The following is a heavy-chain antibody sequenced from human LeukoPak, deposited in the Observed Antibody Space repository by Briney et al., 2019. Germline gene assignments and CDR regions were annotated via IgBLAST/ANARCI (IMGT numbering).Heavy chain of an antibody. D-gene: IGHD3-10*01. Sequence: SETLSLTCSVSGGSISSSDSYWGWIRQPPGKGLEWIGSMYYRGTSYYKPSLKSRVIISVDTSKKQFSLKLSSVTAADTAVYYCARTYYYGSGTRRNGFDIWGQGTMVTVSS. J-gene: IGHJ3*02. V-gene: IGHV4-39*01. CDR1: GGSISSSDSY. CDR2: MYYRGTS. CDR3: ARTYYYGSGTRRNGFDI.